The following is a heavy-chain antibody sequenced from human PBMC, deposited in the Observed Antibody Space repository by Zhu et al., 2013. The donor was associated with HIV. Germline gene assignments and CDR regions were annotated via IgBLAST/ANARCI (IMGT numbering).Heavy chain of an antibody. Sequence: QVQLVQSGAEVKKPGSSVKVSCKASGGTFSSYTISWVRQAPGQGLEWMGRIIPILGIANYAQKFQGRVTITADKSTSTAYMELSSLRSEDTAVYYCARDAESSVDTAMVYYYGMDVWGQGTTVTVSS. J-gene: IGHJ6*02. CDR3: ARDAESSVDTAMVYYYGMDV. CDR1: GGTFSSYT. D-gene: IGHD5-18*01. CDR2: IIPILGIA. V-gene: IGHV1-69*08.